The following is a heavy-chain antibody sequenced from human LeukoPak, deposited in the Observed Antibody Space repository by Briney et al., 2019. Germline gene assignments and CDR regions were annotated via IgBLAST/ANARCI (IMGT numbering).Heavy chain of an antibody. CDR1: GYSISSAYY. CDR3: ARHSCSGGSCYFYYYYYMDV. V-gene: IGHV4-38-2*02. J-gene: IGHJ6*03. D-gene: IGHD2-15*01. Sequence: SETLSLTCTVSGYSISSAYYWGWIRQPPGKGLEWIGSIYYSGSTYYNPSLKSRVTISVDTSKNQFSLKLSSVTAADTAVYYCARHSCSGGSCYFYYYYYMDVWGKGTTVTISS. CDR2: IYYSGST.